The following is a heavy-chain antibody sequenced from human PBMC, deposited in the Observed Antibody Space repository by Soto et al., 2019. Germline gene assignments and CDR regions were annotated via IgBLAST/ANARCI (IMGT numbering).Heavy chain of an antibody. V-gene: IGHV4-30-2*01. J-gene: IGHJ5*02. CDR3: ARTRGTVTTSETSPWYNWFDP. Sequence: SETLSLTCAVSGGSISSGGYSWSWIRQPPGKGLEWIGYIYHSGSTYYNPSLKSRVTISVDRSKNQFSLKLSSVTAADTAVYYCARTRGTVTTSETSPWYNWFDPWGRGTLVTVSS. CDR1: GGSISSGGYS. CDR2: IYHSGST. D-gene: IGHD4-4*01.